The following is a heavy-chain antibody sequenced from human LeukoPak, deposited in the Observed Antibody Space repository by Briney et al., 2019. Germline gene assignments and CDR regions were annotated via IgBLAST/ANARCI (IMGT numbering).Heavy chain of an antibody. CDR3: SRFDRYYDSTYYASDGLDV. D-gene: IGHD3-22*01. CDR2: FRIKPENYAT. J-gene: IGHJ6*02. Sequence: GGSLKLSCTASGFTFSGSAIHWVRQASGKGLEWLGRFRIKPENYATAYAASVKGRLTIYSDESNNSAYLQMDSLKAEDTAVYYSSRFDRYYDSTYYASDGLDVWGQGTTVTVSS. V-gene: IGHV3-73*01. CDR1: GFTFSGSA.